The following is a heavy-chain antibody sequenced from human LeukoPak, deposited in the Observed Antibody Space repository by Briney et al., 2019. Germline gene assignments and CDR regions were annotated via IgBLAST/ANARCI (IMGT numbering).Heavy chain of an antibody. Sequence: PGGSLRLSCAASGFTFDDYAMHWGRQAPGKGLGWVSGISWNSGSIGYADSVKGRFTISRDNAKNSLYLQMNSLRAEDTALYYCAKDIGAAGTGGYFDYWGQGTLVTVSS. CDR3: AKDIGAAGTGGYFDY. D-gene: IGHD6-13*01. CDR1: GFTFDDYA. CDR2: ISWNSGSI. V-gene: IGHV3-9*01. J-gene: IGHJ4*02.